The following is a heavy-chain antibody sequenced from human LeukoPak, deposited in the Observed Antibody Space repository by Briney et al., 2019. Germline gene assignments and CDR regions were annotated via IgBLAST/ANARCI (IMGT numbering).Heavy chain of an antibody. CDR1: GYTFTSYG. CDR3: ARIYCSGGSCYPYVAFDI. Sequence: GASVKVSCKASGYTFTSYGISWVRQAPGQGLEWMGWISAYNGNTNYAQKLQGRVTMTTDTSTGTAYMELRSLRSDDTAVYYCARIYCSGGSCYPYVAFDIWGQGTMVTVSS. CDR2: ISAYNGNT. V-gene: IGHV1-18*04. D-gene: IGHD2-15*01. J-gene: IGHJ3*02.